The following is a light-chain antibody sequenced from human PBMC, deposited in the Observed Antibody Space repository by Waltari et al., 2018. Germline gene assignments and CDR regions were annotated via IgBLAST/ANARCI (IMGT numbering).Light chain of an antibody. Sequence: EIVMPQSPATLSVSPGERATLSCRASQSVSRNLAWYQQKPGQAPRLLIYGSSTRATGIPARFSGSGSGTEFTLTISGLQSEDSAVYYCQQYNDWPRTFGLGTRVEIE. CDR1: QSVSRN. CDR3: QQYNDWPRT. J-gene: IGKJ1*01. V-gene: IGKV3-15*01. CDR2: GSS.